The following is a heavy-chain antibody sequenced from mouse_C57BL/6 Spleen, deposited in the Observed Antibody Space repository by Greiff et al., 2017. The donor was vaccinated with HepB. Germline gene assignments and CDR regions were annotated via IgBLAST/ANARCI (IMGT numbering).Heavy chain of an antibody. CDR1: GYTFTSYG. Sequence: KQSCKASGYTFTSYGISWVKQRTGQGLEWIGEIYPRSGNTYYNEKFKGKATLTADKSSSTAYMELRSLTSEDSAVYFCARVVYSSMDYWGQGTSVTVSS. V-gene: IGHV1-81*01. CDR2: IYPRSGNT. J-gene: IGHJ4*01. CDR3: ARVVYSSMDY. D-gene: IGHD2-1*01.